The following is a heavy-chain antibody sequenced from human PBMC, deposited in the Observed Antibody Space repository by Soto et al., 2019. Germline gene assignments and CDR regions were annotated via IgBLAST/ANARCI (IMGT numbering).Heavy chain of an antibody. D-gene: IGHD3-16*01. CDR2: IIPILGIA. V-gene: IGHV1-69*02. CDR1: GGTFSSYT. Sequence: QVQLVQSGAEVKKPGSSVKVSCKASGGTFSSYTISWVRQAPGQGLEWMGRIIPILGIANYAQKFQGRVTITAEKSTGQAYRGVGSLRMGERGGYFWGGGGGGEYYYYGMDVWGQGTTVTVSS. J-gene: IGHJ6*02. CDR3: GGGGGGEYYYYGMDV.